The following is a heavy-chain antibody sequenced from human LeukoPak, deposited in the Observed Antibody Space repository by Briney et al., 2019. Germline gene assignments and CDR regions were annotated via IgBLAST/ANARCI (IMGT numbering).Heavy chain of an antibody. CDR2: ISAYNGNT. V-gene: IGHV1-18*01. CDR1: GYTFTSYG. Sequence: ASVKVSCKASGYTFTSYGISWVRQAPGQGLEWMGWISAYNGNTNYAQKLQGRVTMTTDTSTSTAYMELRSLRSDDTAVYYCARVNYGSGSYSLGAFDIWGQGTMVTVSS. J-gene: IGHJ3*02. CDR3: ARVNYGSGSYSLGAFDI. D-gene: IGHD3-10*01.